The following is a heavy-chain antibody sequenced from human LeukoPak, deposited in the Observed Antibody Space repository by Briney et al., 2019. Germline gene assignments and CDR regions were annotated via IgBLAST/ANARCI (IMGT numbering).Heavy chain of an antibody. CDR2: IIPIFGTA. V-gene: IGHV1-69*13. CDR1: GGTFSSYA. CDR3: ARWTANYYDSSGYYCLDY. D-gene: IGHD3-22*01. J-gene: IGHJ4*02. Sequence: ASVNVSCTASGGTFSSYAISWVRQAPGQGLEWMGGIIPIFGTANYAQKFQGRVAITADESTSTAYMELSSLRSEDTAVYYCARWTANYYDSSGYYCLDYWGQGTLVTVSS.